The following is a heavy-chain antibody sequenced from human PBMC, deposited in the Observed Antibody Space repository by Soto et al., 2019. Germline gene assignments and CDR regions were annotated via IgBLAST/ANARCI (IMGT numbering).Heavy chain of an antibody. CDR3: AKQRYFDWLVLPRHVFDS. CDR2: ISYDGSNK. Sequence: QVQLVESGGGVVQPGRSLRLSCAASGFTFSSYGMHWVRQAPGKGLEWVAVISYDGSNKYYADSVKGRFTISRDNSKNTLYLQMNSLRAEDTAVYYCAKQRYFDWLVLPRHVFDSWGQGTLVTVSS. D-gene: IGHD3-9*01. CDR1: GFTFSSYG. J-gene: IGHJ4*02. V-gene: IGHV3-30*18.